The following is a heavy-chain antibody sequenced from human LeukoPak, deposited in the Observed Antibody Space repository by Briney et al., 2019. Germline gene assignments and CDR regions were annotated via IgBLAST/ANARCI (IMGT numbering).Heavy chain of an antibody. CDR3: AKIVEMATITPPYFDY. J-gene: IGHJ4*02. Sequence: GGSLRLSCAASGFTFSSYAMSWVRQAPGKGLEWVSAISGSGGSTYYADSVKGRFTISRDNPKNTLYLQMNSLRAEDTAVYYCAKIVEMATITPPYFDYWGQGTLVTVSS. V-gene: IGHV3-23*01. CDR2: ISGSGGST. CDR1: GFTFSSYA. D-gene: IGHD5-24*01.